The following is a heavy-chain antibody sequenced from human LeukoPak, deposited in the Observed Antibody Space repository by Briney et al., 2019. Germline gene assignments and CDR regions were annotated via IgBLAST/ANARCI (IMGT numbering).Heavy chain of an antibody. V-gene: IGHV4-31*03. Sequence: SGTLSLTCTVSGGSISSGGYYWSWIRQHPGKGLEWIGYIYYSGSTYYNPSLKSRVTISVDTSKNQFSLKLSSVTAADTAVYYCARLHTPGHYFDYWGQGTLVTVSS. CDR2: IYYSGST. J-gene: IGHJ4*02. CDR3: ARLHTPGHYFDY. CDR1: GGSISSGGYY.